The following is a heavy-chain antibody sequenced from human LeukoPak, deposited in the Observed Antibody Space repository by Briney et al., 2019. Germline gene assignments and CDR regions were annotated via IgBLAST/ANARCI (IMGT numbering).Heavy chain of an antibody. J-gene: IGHJ4*02. CDR2: ISGSGGST. CDR1: GSTFSSYS. Sequence: PGGSLRLSCAASGSTFSSYSMNWVRQAPGKGLEWVSAISGSGGSTYYADSVKGRFTISRDNSKNTLYLQMNSLRAEDTAVYYCAKMGLYYDFWSGYQFDYWGQGTLVTVSS. V-gene: IGHV3-23*01. D-gene: IGHD3-3*01. CDR3: AKMGLYYDFWSGYQFDY.